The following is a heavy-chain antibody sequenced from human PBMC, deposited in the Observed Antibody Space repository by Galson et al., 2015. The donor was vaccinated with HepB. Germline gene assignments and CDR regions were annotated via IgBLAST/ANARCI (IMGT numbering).Heavy chain of an antibody. CDR3: TRLGDLPGYSSS. Sequence: SLRLSCAASGFTFSGSAIHWVRQTSGKGLEWVGRIRSKASNYETAYAASLKGRFTISRDDSKNPAYPHMKSLKTEDTAVYYCTRLGDLPGYSSSWGQGTLVTVSS. CDR2: IRSKASNYET. J-gene: IGHJ4*02. V-gene: IGHV3-73*01. D-gene: IGHD6-13*01. CDR1: GFTFSGSA.